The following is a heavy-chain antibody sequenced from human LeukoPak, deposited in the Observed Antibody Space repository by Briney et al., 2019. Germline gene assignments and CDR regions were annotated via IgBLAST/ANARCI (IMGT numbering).Heavy chain of an antibody. J-gene: IGHJ4*02. CDR1: GGSISSGGYY. D-gene: IGHD6-6*01. CDR3: ARGRRAAPFDY. V-gene: IGHV4-30-2*01. Sequence: SETLSLTCTVSGGSISSGGYYWSWIRQPPGKGLEWIGYIYHSGSTYYNPSLKSRVTIPVDRSKNQFSLKLSSVTAADTAVYYCARGRRAAPFDYWGQGTLVTVSS. CDR2: IYHSGST.